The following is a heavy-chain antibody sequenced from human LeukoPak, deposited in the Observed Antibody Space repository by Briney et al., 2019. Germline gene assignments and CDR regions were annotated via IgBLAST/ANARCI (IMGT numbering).Heavy chain of an antibody. CDR1: GINFNPYT. CDR2: IKEDGSEK. D-gene: IGHD3-3*01. V-gene: IGHV3-7*03. CDR3: VKAWSD. Sequence: GGSLRLSCAVAGINFNPYTMNWVRQAPGKGLEWVANIKEDGSEKYHADSVKGRFSISRDNAKNSLFLQMNSLRAEDTALYYCVKAWSDWGKETLVPVSS. J-gene: IGHJ4*02.